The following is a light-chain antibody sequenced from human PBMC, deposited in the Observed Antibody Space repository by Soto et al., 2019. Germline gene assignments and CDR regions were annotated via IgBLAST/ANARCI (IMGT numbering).Light chain of an antibody. CDR3: QQYAVWPPQT. V-gene: IGKV3-11*01. CDR2: DAS. J-gene: IGKJ1*01. Sequence: EIVLTQSPATLSLSPGERATLSCRASQSVSSYLAWYQQKPGQAPRLLIYDASNRATGIPARFSGSGSGTDFTLTISSLQPEDFAVYYCQQYAVWPPQTFGQGTKGDSK. CDR1: QSVSSY.